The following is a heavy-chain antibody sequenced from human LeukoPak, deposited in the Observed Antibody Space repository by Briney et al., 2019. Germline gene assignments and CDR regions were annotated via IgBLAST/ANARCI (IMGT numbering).Heavy chain of an antibody. Sequence: SVKVSCTASGGTFSSYAISWVRQAPGQGPEWMGGIIPIFGTANYAQKFQGRVTITADESTSTAYMELSSLRSEDTAVYYCARGKPDTAMAPIDYWGQGTLVTVSS. V-gene: IGHV1-69*13. CDR2: IIPIFGTA. J-gene: IGHJ4*02. D-gene: IGHD5-18*01. CDR3: ARGKPDTAMAPIDY. CDR1: GGTFSSYA.